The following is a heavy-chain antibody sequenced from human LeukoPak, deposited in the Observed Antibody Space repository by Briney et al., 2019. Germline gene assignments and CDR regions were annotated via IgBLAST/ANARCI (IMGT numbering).Heavy chain of an antibody. CDR1: GFTFSSYA. D-gene: IGHD6-13*01. V-gene: IGHV3-23*01. Sequence: QAGGSLRLSCAASGFTFSSYAMSWVRQAPGKGLEWVSAISGSGGSTYYADSVKGRFTISRDNSKNTLYLQMNSLRAEDTAVYYCANPEYSSSWYKPPYYYYMDVWGKGTTVTVSS. J-gene: IGHJ6*03. CDR2: ISGSGGST. CDR3: ANPEYSSSWYKPPYYYYMDV.